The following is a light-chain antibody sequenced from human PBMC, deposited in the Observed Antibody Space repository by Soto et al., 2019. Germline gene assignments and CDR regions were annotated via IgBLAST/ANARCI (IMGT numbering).Light chain of an antibody. V-gene: IGLV1-47*02. CDR3: ATRDNSLSRWV. Sequence: QSVLTQPPSASGTPGQRVTISCSGSSSNIGTNYVYWYEQLPGTAPKLLIYCNDQRPSGVPDRLSGSKSGTSASLAISGLRSEDEADYYCATRDNSLSRWVFGGGTKLTVL. CDR2: CND. CDR1: SSNIGTNY. J-gene: IGLJ3*02.